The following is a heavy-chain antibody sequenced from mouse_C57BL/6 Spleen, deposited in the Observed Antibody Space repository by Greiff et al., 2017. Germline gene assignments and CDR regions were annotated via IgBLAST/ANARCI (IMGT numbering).Heavy chain of an antibody. CDR1: GYTFTSYW. CDR2: IDPSDSET. CDR3: AREETAQATSYFDY. Sequence: QVQLQQPGAELVKPGSSVKLSCKASGYTFTSYWMHWVKQRPIQGLEWIGNIDPSDSETHYNQKFKDKATLTVDKSSSTAYMQLSSLTSEDSAVYYCAREETAQATSYFDYWGQGTTRTVSS. V-gene: IGHV1-52*01. D-gene: IGHD3-2*02. J-gene: IGHJ2*01.